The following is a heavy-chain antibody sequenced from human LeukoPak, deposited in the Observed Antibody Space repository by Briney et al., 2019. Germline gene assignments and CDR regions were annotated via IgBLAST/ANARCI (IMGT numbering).Heavy chain of an antibody. D-gene: IGHD3-10*01. V-gene: IGHV4-59*01. CDR2: IYYSGST. CDR3: AREREQLLWFGESSTAFDI. Sequence: PSETLSLTCTVSGGSISSYYWSWIRQPPGKGLEWIGYIYYSGSTNYNPSLKSRVTISVDTSKNQFSLKLSSVTAADTAVYYCAREREQLLWFGESSTAFDIWGQGTMVTVSS. J-gene: IGHJ3*02. CDR1: GGSISSYY.